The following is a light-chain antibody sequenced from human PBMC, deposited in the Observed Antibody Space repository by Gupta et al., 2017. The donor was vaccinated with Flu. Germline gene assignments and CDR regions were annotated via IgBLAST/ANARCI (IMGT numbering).Light chain of an antibody. CDR1: QSISNC. CDR2: LAS. CDR3: QQGYRNPYT. V-gene: IGKV1-39*01. Sequence: DIQMTQSPSSLYASVGDRVTITCRASQSISNCLHWYQQKPGEAPKLLVYLASSLQPGVPSRFSGTGFGTDFTLTISSLEPEDFATYFCQQGYRNPYTFGQGTKLEIK. J-gene: IGKJ2*01.